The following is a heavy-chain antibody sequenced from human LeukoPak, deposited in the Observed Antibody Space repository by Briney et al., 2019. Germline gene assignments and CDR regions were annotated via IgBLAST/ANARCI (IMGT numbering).Heavy chain of an antibody. CDR1: GGSISSGDYY. CDR3: AREGGGYYDSSGDY. CDR2: IYYSGST. V-gene: IGHV4-30-4*08. D-gene: IGHD3-22*01. Sequence: PSETLSLTCTVSGGSISSGDYYWSWIRQPPGKGLEWIGYIYYSGSTYYNPSLKSRVTISVDTSKNQFSLKLSSVTAADTAVYYCAREGGGYYDSSGDYWGQGTLVTVSS. J-gene: IGHJ4*02.